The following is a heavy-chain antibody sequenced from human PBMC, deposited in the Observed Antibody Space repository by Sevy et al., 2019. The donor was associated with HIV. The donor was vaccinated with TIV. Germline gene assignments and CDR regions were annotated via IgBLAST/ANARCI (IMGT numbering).Heavy chain of an antibody. Sequence: ASVKVSCNASGYTFTSYGISCVRQAPGQGLEWMGWISAYNGNTNYAQKLQGRVTMTTDTSTSTAYMELRSLGSDDTAVYYCAREGHSSGWYGPLDYWGQGTLVTVSS. CDR3: AREGHSSGWYGPLDY. CDR2: ISAYNGNT. V-gene: IGHV1-18*04. CDR1: GYTFTSYG. D-gene: IGHD6-19*01. J-gene: IGHJ4*02.